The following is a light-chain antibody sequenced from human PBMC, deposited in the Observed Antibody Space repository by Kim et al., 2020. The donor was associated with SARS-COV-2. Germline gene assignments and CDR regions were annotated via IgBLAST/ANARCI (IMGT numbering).Light chain of an antibody. Sequence: ASGGDRVTITCRASQGIGNYLAWFQQKPGKAPESLIYAASSLQGGVPSRFSGSGSGTDFTLTISSLQPEDFATYYCQQYNTYPYTFGQGTKLEI. J-gene: IGKJ2*01. CDR1: QGIGNY. V-gene: IGKV1-16*01. CDR3: QQYNTYPYT. CDR2: AAS.